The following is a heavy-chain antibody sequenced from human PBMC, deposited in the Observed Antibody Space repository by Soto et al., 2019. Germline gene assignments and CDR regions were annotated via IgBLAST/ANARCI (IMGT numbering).Heavy chain of an antibody. V-gene: IGHV4-59*01. J-gene: IGHJ3*02. CDR2: IYYSGST. D-gene: IGHD2-15*01. Sequence: QVQLQESGPGLVKPSETLSLTCTVSGGSISSYYWSWIRQPPGKGLERIGYIYYSGSTNYNPSLKSRVTISVDTSKNQFSLKLSSVTAADTAVYYCARGYCSGGSCYSWTHAFDIWGQGTMVTVSS. CDR3: ARGYCSGGSCYSWTHAFDI. CDR1: GGSISSYY.